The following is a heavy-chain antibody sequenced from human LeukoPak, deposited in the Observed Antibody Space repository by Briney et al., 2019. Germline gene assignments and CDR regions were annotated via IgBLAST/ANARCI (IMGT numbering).Heavy chain of an antibody. CDR1: GFTFDDYA. CDR3: AKDRGYNWNYAFDY. Sequence: GGSPRLSCAASGFTFDDYAMHWVRQAPGKGLEWVSGISWNSGSIGYADSVKGRFTISRDNAKNSLYLQMNSLRAEDTALYYCAKDRGYNWNYAFDYWGQGTLVTVSS. CDR2: ISWNSGSI. D-gene: IGHD1-7*01. V-gene: IGHV3-9*01. J-gene: IGHJ4*02.